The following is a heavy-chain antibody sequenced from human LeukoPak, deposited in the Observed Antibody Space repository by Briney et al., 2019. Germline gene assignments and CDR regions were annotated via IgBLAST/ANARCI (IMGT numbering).Heavy chain of an antibody. CDR1: GGSFSGYY. V-gene: IGHV4-34*01. CDR2: INHSGST. D-gene: IGHD5-18*01. J-gene: IGHJ4*02. CDR3: ASRRGYSYGSFDY. Sequence: SETLSLTCAVYGGSFSGYYWSWIRQPPGKGLEWIGEINHSGSTNYNPSLKSRVTISVDMSKNQFSLKLSSVTAADTAVYYCASRRGYSYGSFDYWGQGTLVTVSS.